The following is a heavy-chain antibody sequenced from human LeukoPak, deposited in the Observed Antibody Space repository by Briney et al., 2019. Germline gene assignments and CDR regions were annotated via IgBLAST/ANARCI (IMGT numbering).Heavy chain of an antibody. CDR1: GYTFNSSY. J-gene: IGHJ4*02. V-gene: IGHV1-46*02. Sequence: ASVKVSCKASGYTFNSSYMHWVRQAPGQGLEWMGIINPSDDSTRYTQKFQGRVTMTKDTSTNTVYMHLSSLSSDDTAVYYCARAYYESSAYRHAVYFDYWGQGTLVTVSS. CDR3: ARAYYESSAYRHAVYFDY. CDR2: INPSDDST. D-gene: IGHD3-22*01.